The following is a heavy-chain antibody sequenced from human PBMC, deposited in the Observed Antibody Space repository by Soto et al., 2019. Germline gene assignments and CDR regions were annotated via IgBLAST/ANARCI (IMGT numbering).Heavy chain of an antibody. Sequence: SETLSLTCTVSGGSISSYYWSWIRQPPGKGLEWIGYIYYSGSTNYNPSLKSRVTISVDTSKNQFSLKLSSVTAADTAVYYCARAGGDNWNYKAFDPWGQGTLVTGLL. J-gene: IGHJ5*02. V-gene: IGHV4-59*01. CDR3: ARAGGDNWNYKAFDP. CDR2: IYYSGST. CDR1: GGSISSYY. D-gene: IGHD1-7*01.